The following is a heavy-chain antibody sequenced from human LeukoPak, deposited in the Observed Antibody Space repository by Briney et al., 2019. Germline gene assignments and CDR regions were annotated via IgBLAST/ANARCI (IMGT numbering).Heavy chain of an antibody. CDR1: GFTFSSYE. J-gene: IGHJ3*02. CDR3: ARDAAVRGVLSPSDAFDI. CDR2: ISSSGSSI. V-gene: IGHV3-48*03. Sequence: GGSLRLSCAVSGFTFSSYEMNWVRQAPGKRLEWVSKISSSGSSIYYEDSVKGRFTISRDNAKNSLYLQMNSLRAEDTAVYYCARDAAVRGVLSPSDAFDIWGQGTMLTVSS. D-gene: IGHD3-10*01.